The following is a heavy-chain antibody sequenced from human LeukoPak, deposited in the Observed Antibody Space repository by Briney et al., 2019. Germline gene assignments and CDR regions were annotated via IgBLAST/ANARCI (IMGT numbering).Heavy chain of an antibody. CDR1: GGSFSGYY. D-gene: IGHD6-13*01. CDR3: ARHAKKQQLLTRYYYFYYMDV. CDR2: INHSGST. Sequence: SETLSLTRAVYGGSFSGYYWSWIRQPPGKGLEWIGEINHSGSTNYNPSLKSRVTISVDTSKNQFSLKLSSVTAADTAVYYCARHAKKQQLLTRYYYFYYMDVWGRGTTVTISS. V-gene: IGHV4-34*01. J-gene: IGHJ6*03.